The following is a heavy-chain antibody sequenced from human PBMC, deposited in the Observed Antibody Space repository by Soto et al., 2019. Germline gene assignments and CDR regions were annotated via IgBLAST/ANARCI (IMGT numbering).Heavy chain of an antibody. CDR3: AGALRYFDWFPPGLYFDY. V-gene: IGHV3-23*01. CDR2: ISGSGGST. CDR1: GFTFSSYA. D-gene: IGHD3-9*01. J-gene: IGHJ4*02. Sequence: GGSLRLSCAASGFTFSSYAMSWVRQAPGKGLEWVSAISGSGGSTYYADSVKGRFTISRDNSKNTLYLQMNSLRAEDTAVYYCAGALRYFDWFPPGLYFDYWGQGTLVTVSS.